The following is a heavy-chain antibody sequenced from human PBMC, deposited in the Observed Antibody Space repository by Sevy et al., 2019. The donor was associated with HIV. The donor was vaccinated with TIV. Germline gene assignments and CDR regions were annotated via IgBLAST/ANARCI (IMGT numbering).Heavy chain of an antibody. V-gene: IGHV3-7*01. J-gene: IGHJ5*02. CDR2: IKPDGSDK. CDR3: ARVIDYGELGNWFDP. Sequence: GGSLRLSCAASGFTFSKYWMSWVRQAPGKGLEWVANIKPDGSDKYYVGSLKGRFTIYRHNAKNSLYLEMNNLGAEDTAVYYCARVIDYGELGNWFDPWGQGTLVTVSS. CDR1: GFTFSKYW. D-gene: IGHD4-17*01.